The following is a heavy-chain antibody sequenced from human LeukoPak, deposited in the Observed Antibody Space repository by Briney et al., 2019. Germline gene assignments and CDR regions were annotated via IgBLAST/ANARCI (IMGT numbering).Heavy chain of an antibody. CDR3: ARRGNYYGSGSYSRWFDP. Sequence: SETLSLTCAVYGGSFSGYYWSWIRQPPGKGLEWIGEINHSGSTNYNPSLKSRVTISVDTSKDQFSLKLSSVTAADTVVHYCARRGNYYGSGSYSRWFDPWGQGTLVTVSS. J-gene: IGHJ5*02. CDR2: INHSGST. CDR1: GGSFSGYY. V-gene: IGHV4-34*01. D-gene: IGHD3-10*01.